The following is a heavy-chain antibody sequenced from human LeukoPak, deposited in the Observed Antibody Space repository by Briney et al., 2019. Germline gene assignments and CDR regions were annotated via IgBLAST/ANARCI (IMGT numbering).Heavy chain of an antibody. J-gene: IGHJ4*02. CDR3: AREGVAYYDFWSGYHYYFDY. CDR2: IYTSGST. CDR1: GGSISSGSYY. V-gene: IGHV4-61*02. Sequence: SQTLSLTCTVSGGSISSGSYYWSWIRQPAGKGLEWIGRIYTSGSTNYNPSLKSRVTISVDTSKNQFSLKLSSVTAADTAVYYCAREGVAYYDFWSGYHYYFDYRGQGTLVTVSS. D-gene: IGHD3-3*01.